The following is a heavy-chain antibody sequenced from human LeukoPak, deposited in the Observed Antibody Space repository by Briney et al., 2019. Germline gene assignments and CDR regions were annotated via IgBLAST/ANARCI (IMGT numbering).Heavy chain of an antibody. D-gene: IGHD3-9*01. J-gene: IGHJ5*02. CDR1: GFTFSSYA. CDR3: AKDRGDYDILTGYPFDP. Sequence: GGSLRLSCAASGFTFSSYAMSWVRQAPGKGLEWVSAISGSGGSTYYADSVKGRFTISRDNSKNTLYLQMNSLRAEDTAVYCCAKDRGDYDILTGYPFDPWGQGTLVTVSS. CDR2: ISGSGGST. V-gene: IGHV3-23*01.